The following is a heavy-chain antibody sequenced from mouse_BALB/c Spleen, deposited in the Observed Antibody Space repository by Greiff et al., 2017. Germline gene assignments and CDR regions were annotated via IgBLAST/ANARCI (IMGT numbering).Heavy chain of an antibody. CDR2: IYPGDGDT. V-gene: IGHV1-80*01. D-gene: IGHD1-2*01. Sequence: QVQLQQSGAELVRPGSSVKISCKASGYAFSSYWMNWVKQRPGQGLEWIGQIYPGDGDTNYNGKFKGKATLTADKSSSTAYMQLSSLTSEDSAVYFCAREATTATHYAMDYWGQGTSVTVSS. J-gene: IGHJ4*01. CDR3: AREATTATHYAMDY. CDR1: GYAFSSYW.